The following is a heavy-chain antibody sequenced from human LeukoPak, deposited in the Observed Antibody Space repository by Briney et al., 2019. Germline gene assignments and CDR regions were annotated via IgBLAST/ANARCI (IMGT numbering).Heavy chain of an antibody. J-gene: IGHJ4*02. D-gene: IGHD2/OR15-2a*01. CDR2: IYYSGST. CDR3: AREGSTIRGIDY. CDR1: GGSISSYY. V-gene: IGHV4-59*01. Sequence: SETLSLTCTVSGGSISSYYWSWIRQPPGKGLEWIGYIYYSGSTNYNPSLKSRVTISVDPSKNQFSLKLSSVTAADTAVYYCAREGSTIRGIDYWGQGTLVTVSS.